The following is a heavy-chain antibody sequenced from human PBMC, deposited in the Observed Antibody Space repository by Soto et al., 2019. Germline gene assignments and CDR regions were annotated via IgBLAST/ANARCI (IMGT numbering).Heavy chain of an antibody. CDR2: IIPIFGTA. D-gene: IGHD2-2*01. J-gene: IGHJ5*02. CDR3: ARDTGRYCSSTSCGGWLDP. CDR1: GGTFSSYA. Sequence: SVKVSCKSSGGTFSSYAISWVRQAPGQGLEWMGGIIPIFGTANYAQKFQGRVTITADESTSTAYMELSSLRSEDTAVYYCARDTGRYCSSTSCGGWLDPWGQGTLVTVS. V-gene: IGHV1-69*13.